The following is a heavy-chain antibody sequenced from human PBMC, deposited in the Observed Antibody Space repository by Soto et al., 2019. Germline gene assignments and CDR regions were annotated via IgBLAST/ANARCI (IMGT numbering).Heavy chain of an antibody. CDR2: INPKSGGT. CDR3: ATRDPGHY. CDR1: GYTFTGYY. J-gene: IGHJ4*02. Sequence: ASVQVSCKASGYTFTGYYIHWVRQAPGQGLEWMGWINPKSGGTNYAQKFQGRVTMTRDTSISRAYMELSGLRSEDTAVYYCATRDPGHYWGQGTLVTVSS. V-gene: IGHV1-2*02.